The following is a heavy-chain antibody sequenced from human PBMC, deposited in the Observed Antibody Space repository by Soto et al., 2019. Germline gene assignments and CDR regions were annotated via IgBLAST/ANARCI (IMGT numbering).Heavy chain of an antibody. CDR2: ISYDGSNK. CDR1: GFTFSSYA. CDR3: ARDLRLGYDILTGYLVYYGMDV. D-gene: IGHD3-9*01. Sequence: GGSLRLSCAASGFTFSSYAMHWVRQAPGKGLEWVAVISYDGSNKYYADSVKGRFTISRDNSKNTLYLQMNSLRAEDTAVYYCARDLRLGYDILTGYLVYYGMDVWGQGTTVTVSS. J-gene: IGHJ6*02. V-gene: IGHV3-30-3*01.